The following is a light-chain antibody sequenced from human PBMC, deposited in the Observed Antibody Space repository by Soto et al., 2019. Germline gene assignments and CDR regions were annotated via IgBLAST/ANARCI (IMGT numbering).Light chain of an antibody. J-gene: IGLJ1*01. Sequence: QSVLTQPPSVSEAPRQRVTISCSGSSSNIGNNAVNWYQQLPGKAPKLLIYYDDLLPSGVSDRFSGSKSGTSASLAIIGLHFEEEADYSCAAWDDTPNYVFGTGTKVPVL. CDR2: YDD. CDR1: SSNIGNNA. CDR3: AAWDDTPNYV. V-gene: IGLV1-36*01.